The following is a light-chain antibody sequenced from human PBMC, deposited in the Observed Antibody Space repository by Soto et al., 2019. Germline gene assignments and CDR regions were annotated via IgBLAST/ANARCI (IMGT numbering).Light chain of an antibody. CDR3: AAWDDSLNGVV. Sequence: QSVLTQPPSASGTPGQRVTISCSGSSSNIGTNSMSWYQHLPGTAPKLLMYANSQRPSGVPDRFSGSKSGTPASLAISGLQSEDEADYYCAAWDDSLNGVVFGGGTKLTVL. J-gene: IGLJ2*01. CDR2: ANS. V-gene: IGLV1-44*01. CDR1: SSNIGTNS.